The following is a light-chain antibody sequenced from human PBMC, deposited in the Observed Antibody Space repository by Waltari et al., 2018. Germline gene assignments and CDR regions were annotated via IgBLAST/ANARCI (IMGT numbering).Light chain of an antibody. CDR3: SSYAGSNGVL. CDR1: SSDIGASNY. V-gene: IGLV2-8*01. CDR2: EVL. Sequence: QSALTQPPSASGSPGQSVTIPCSGTSSDIGASNYVPWYPQHPGKAPKLMIYEVLKRPSGVPPRFSGSKSGNTASLTVSELQAEDEADYYCSSYAGSNGVLFGGGTKVTVL. J-gene: IGLJ2*01.